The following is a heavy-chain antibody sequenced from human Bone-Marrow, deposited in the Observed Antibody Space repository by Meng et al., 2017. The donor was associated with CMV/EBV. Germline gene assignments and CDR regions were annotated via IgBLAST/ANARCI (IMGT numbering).Heavy chain of an antibody. D-gene: IGHD6-13*01. V-gene: IGHV4-39*07. CDR3: GRDVWQQLVDSH. CDR1: GGSISSSSYY. Sequence: SETLSLTCTVSGGSISSSSYYWGWIRQPPGKGLEWIGSIYYSGSTYYSPSLKSRATISLDTSRNQFSLKLTSVTAADTAVYYCGRDVWQQLVDSHWGQGTLVTVS. CDR2: IYYSGST. J-gene: IGHJ4*02.